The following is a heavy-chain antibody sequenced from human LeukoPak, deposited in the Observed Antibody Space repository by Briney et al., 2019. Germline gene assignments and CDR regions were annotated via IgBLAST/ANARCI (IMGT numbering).Heavy chain of an antibody. CDR3: TSRTAAAPDGYYYYYGMDV. CDR2: IRSKANSYAT. D-gene: IGHD6-13*01. CDR1: GFTFSGSA. Sequence: GGSLRLSCAASGFTFSGSAMHWVRQASGKGLEWVGRIRSKANSYATAYAASVKGRLTISRDDSKNAAYLQMNSLKTEDTAVYYCTSRTAAAPDGYYYYYGMDVWGQGTTVTVSS. V-gene: IGHV3-73*01. J-gene: IGHJ6*02.